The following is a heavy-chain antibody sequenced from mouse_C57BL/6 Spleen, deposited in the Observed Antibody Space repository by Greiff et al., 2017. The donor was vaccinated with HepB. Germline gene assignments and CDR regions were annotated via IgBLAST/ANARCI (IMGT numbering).Heavy chain of an antibody. V-gene: IGHV14-4*01. Sequence: EVQLQQSGAELVRPGASVKLSCTASGFNIKDDYMHWVKQRPEQGLEWIGWIDPENGDTEYASKFQGKATITADTSSNTAYLQLSSLTSEDTAVYYCTKQGYGSSPPFDYWGQSTTLTVSS. CDR2: IDPENGDT. CDR1: GFNIKDDY. D-gene: IGHD1-1*01. CDR3: TKQGYGSSPPFDY. J-gene: IGHJ2*01.